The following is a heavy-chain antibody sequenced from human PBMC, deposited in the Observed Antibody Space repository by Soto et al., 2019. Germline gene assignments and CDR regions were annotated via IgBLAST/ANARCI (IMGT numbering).Heavy chain of an antibody. V-gene: IGHV4-31*03. CDR3: ARVGGINWFDP. Sequence: QVQLQESGPGLVKPSQTLSLTCTVSGGSISSGGYYWSWIRQHPGKGLEWIGYIYYSGSTYYNPSLKSRVTISVDTFKDQFALKLSSVTAAATAVYYWARVGGINWFDPWGQGTLVTVSS. CDR1: GGSISSGGYY. D-gene: IGHD3-16*01. J-gene: IGHJ5*02. CDR2: IYYSGST.